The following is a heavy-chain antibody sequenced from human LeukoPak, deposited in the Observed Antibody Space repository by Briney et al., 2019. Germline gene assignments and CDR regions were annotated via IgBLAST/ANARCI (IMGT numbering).Heavy chain of an antibody. CDR1: GDSVTGYY. J-gene: IGHJ4*02. V-gene: IGHV4-59*02. Sequence: SETLSLTCTVFGDSVTGYYLNWVQQPLGKGLEWIGHIYKIGTTNYNPSLKSRLTISADTSKNQFSLKLRSVTAADTAVYYCVIGVGWQPDYWGQGALVTVSS. D-gene: IGHD2-15*01. CDR2: IYKIGTT. CDR3: VIGVGWQPDY.